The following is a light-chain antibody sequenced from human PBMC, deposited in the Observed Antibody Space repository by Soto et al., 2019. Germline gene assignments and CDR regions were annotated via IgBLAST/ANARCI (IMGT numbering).Light chain of an antibody. CDR3: CSFARSSSFYV. CDR2: EGD. CDR1: SSDVGSSNF. Sequence: QSVLTQRASVSGSPGQSITISCSGTSSDVGSSNFVSWYQQHPGKAPKLIIFEGDRRPSGVSGRFSGSKSGNTASLTISGLQAEDEADYYCCSFARSSSFYVFGTGT. V-gene: IGLV2-23*01. J-gene: IGLJ1*01.